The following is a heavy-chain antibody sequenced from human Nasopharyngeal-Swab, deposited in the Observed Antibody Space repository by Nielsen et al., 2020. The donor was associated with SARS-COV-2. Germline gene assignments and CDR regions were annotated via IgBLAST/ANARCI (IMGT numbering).Heavy chain of an antibody. CDR2: IYYSGST. CDR3: ARETPIVGANWFDP. J-gene: IGHJ5*02. V-gene: IGHV4-59*01. Sequence: WIHQPPGKGLEWIGYIYYSGSTNYNPSLKSRVTISVDTSKNQFSLKLSSVTAADTAVYYCARETPIVGANWFDPWGQGTLVTVSS. D-gene: IGHD1-26*01.